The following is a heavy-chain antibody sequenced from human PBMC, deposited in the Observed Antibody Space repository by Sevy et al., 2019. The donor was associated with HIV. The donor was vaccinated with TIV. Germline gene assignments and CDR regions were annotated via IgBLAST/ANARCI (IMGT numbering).Heavy chain of an antibody. V-gene: IGHV3-21*01. Sequence: GGSLRLSCAASGFTFSYYNMNWVRPAPGKGLEWVSSLSSGSSYVNHADSVKGRFTISRDNAKNSLYLQMNSLRTEDTAVYYCASPLHYYDSPSAYWGQGTQVTVSS. CDR2: LSSGSSYV. CDR3: ASPLHYYDSPSAY. D-gene: IGHD3-22*01. CDR1: GFTFSYYN. J-gene: IGHJ4*02.